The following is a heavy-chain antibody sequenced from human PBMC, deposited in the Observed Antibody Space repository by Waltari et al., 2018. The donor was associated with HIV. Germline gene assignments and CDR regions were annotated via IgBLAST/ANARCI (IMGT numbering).Heavy chain of an antibody. CDR3: ARQHERSRPLDAFDI. Sequence: QVQLVESGGGVVQPGRSLRLSCAASGFTFSSYGMHWVRQAPGKGLEWVAVIWYDGSNKYYADSVKGRFTISRDNSKNTLYLQMNSLRAEDTAVYYCARQHERSRPLDAFDIWGQGTMVTVSS. CDR2: IWYDGSNK. V-gene: IGHV3-33*01. D-gene: IGHD6-13*01. J-gene: IGHJ3*02. CDR1: GFTFSSYG.